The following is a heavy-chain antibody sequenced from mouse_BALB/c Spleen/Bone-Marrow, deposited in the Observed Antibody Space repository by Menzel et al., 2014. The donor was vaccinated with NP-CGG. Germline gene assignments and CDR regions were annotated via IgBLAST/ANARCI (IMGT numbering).Heavy chain of an antibody. CDR2: INSNGGST. CDR1: GFTFSSYG. D-gene: IGHD2-3*01. V-gene: IGHV5-6-3*01. CDR3: ARDGYYVFYAMDY. Sequence: EVKLMESGGGLVQPGGSLKLSCAASGFTFSSYGMSWVRQTPDKRLELVATINSNGGSTYYPDSVKGRFTISRDNAKNTLYLQMSSLKSEDTAMYYCARDGYYVFYAMDYWGQGTPVTVSS. J-gene: IGHJ4*01.